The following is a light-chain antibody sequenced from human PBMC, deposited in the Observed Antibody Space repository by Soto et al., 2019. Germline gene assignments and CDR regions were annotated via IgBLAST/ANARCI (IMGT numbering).Light chain of an antibody. CDR1: QSVSSY. J-gene: IGKJ4*01. CDR2: DAS. V-gene: IGKV3-11*01. CDR3: QQRSDLVT. Sequence: ETVLTQSPATLSLSPGERATLSCRASQSVSSYLAWYQQKPGQGPRLLIYDASNRATGIPGRFSGSGSGTDFTLTISSLEPEDSAVYYCQQRSDLVTFGGGTKVEIK.